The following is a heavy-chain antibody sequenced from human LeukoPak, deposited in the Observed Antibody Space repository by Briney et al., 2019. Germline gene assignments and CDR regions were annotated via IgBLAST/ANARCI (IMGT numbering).Heavy chain of an antibody. CDR2: IKQDGSEK. V-gene: IGHV3-7*05. Sequence: QSGGSLRLSCAASGFTFSSHWMIWVRQAPGKGLEWVANIKQDGSEKYYVDSAKGRFTISRDNAKNSLYLQMNSLRADDTAVYYCARAVDDYVWGSYRPPGHWGQGTLVTVSS. J-gene: IGHJ4*02. CDR1: GFTFSSHW. CDR3: ARAVDDYVWGSYRPPGH. D-gene: IGHD3-16*02.